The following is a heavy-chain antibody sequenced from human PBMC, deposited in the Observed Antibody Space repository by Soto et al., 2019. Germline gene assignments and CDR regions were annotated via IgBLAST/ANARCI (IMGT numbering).Heavy chain of an antibody. V-gene: IGHV3-49*03. J-gene: IGHJ6*04. CDR3: TRDPLLWFGEPLYGMDV. CDR2: IRSKAYGGTT. Sequence: GGSLRLSCTASGFTFGDYAMSWFRQAPGKGLEWVGFIRSKAYGGTTEYAASVKGRFTIPRDDSKSIAYLQMNSLKTEDTAVYYCTRDPLLWFGEPLYGMDVWGKGTTVTVSS. D-gene: IGHD3-10*01. CDR1: GFTFGDYA.